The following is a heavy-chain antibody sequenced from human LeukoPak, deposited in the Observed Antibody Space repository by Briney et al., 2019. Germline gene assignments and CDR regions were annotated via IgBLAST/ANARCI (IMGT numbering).Heavy chain of an antibody. CDR3: ARGLVLTRAFDS. CDR1: GNTVTGYY. J-gene: IGHJ4*02. CDR2: INPNNGGT. V-gene: IGHV1-2*02. Sequence: ASVKVSCKTSGNTVTGYYMHWVRQAPGQGLEWMGWINPNNGGTTYAQKFQDRVTMTGDTSISTVFMEVSRLRSDDTAVYYCARGLVLTRAFDSWGQGTLVTVSS. D-gene: IGHD4-11*01.